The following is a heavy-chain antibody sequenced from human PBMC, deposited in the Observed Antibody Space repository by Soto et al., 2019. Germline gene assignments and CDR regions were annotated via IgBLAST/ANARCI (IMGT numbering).Heavy chain of an antibody. V-gene: IGHV4-30-4*01. CDR3: AREGGESSDGLYYFDS. Sequence: SETLSLTCTVSGGSTSGDNYWSWIRQPPGKGLEWIGHIYYSGNTDYNPSLKSRLAISIDTSKNQFSLKLSSVTAADTAVYFCAREGGESSDGLYYFDSWGQGSLVTVSS. CDR1: GGSTSGDNY. D-gene: IGHD3-16*01. CDR2: IYYSGNT. J-gene: IGHJ4*02.